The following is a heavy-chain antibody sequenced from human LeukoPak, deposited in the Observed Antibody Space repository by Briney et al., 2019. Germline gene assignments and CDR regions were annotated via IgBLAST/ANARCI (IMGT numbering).Heavy chain of an antibody. CDR3: AREKGYMVRGKLGY. CDR1: GYSSSSGYY. D-gene: IGHD3-10*01. CDR2: IYHSGST. V-gene: IGHV4-38-2*02. J-gene: IGHJ4*02. Sequence: SETLSLTCTVSGYSSSSGYYWGWIRQPPGKGLEWIGSIYHSGSTYYNPSLKSRVTISVDTSKNQFSLELSSVTAADTAVYYCAREKGYMVRGKLGYWGQGTLVTVSS.